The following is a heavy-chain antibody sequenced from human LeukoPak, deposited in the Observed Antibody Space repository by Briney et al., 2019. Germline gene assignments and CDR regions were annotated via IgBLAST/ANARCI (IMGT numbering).Heavy chain of an antibody. V-gene: IGHV1-69*01. J-gene: IGHJ4*02. Sequence: SVKVSCKASGGTFSSYAISWVRQAPGQGLAWMGGIIPIFGTANYAQKFQGRVTITADESTSTAYMELSSLRSEDTAVYYCARGFYGDYRGINLNYFDYWGQGTLVTVSS. CDR1: GGTFSSYA. CDR3: ARGFYGDYRGINLNYFDY. D-gene: IGHD4-17*01. CDR2: IIPIFGTA.